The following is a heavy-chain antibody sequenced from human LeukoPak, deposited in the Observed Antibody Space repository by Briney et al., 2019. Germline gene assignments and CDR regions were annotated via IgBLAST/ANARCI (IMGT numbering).Heavy chain of an antibody. CDR3: ARGQSIVGATGDY. CDR2: IDYSGST. D-gene: IGHD1-26*01. Sequence: PSETLSLTCTVSGGSISSSSYYWGWIRQPPGKGLEWIGSIDYSGSTYYNPSLKSRVTMSVDTSKNQFSLKLSSVTAADTAVYYCARGQSIVGATGDYWGQGTLVTVSS. J-gene: IGHJ4*02. V-gene: IGHV4-39*07. CDR1: GGSISSSSYY.